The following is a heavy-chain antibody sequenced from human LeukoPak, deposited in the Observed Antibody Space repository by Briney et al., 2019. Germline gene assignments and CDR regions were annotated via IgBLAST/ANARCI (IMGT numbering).Heavy chain of an antibody. Sequence: GGSLRLSCAASGFTFSSYAMSWVRQAPGKGLEWVSAISCSGGSTYYADSVKGRFTISRDNSKNTLYLQMNSLRAEDTAVYYCAKPDLSAPYYYMDVWGKGTTVTVSS. J-gene: IGHJ6*03. V-gene: IGHV3-23*01. CDR3: AKPDLSAPYYYMDV. CDR2: ISCSGGST. CDR1: GFTFSSYA.